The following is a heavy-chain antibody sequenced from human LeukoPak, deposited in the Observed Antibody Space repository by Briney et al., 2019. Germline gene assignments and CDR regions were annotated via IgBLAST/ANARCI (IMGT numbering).Heavy chain of an antibody. J-gene: IGHJ4*02. Sequence: PSETLSLTCTVSGGSISSGGYYWGWIRQHPGKGLEWIGYIYYSGTTYYNPSLKSRVTISVDTSKNQFSLKLSSVTAADTAVYYCARVREPTAALNFDYWGQGTLVTVSS. D-gene: IGHD1-26*01. CDR2: IYYSGTT. CDR3: ARVREPTAALNFDY. CDR1: GGSISSGGYY. V-gene: IGHV4-31*03.